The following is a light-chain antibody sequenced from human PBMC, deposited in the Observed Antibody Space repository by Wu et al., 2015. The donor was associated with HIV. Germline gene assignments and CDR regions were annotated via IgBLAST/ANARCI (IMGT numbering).Light chain of an antibody. CDR3: QQYTNPPPAVS. CDR2: DTS. Sequence: DIELTQTPSSLSASVGDRVTITCQANQDISNTLNWYQQNPGEAPKLLIFDTSNLEMGVPSRFSGSGSATHFTFTINNLQPEDFATYFCQQYTNPPPAVSFGGGTTVE. CDR1: QDISNT. V-gene: IGKV1-33*01. J-gene: IGKJ4*01.